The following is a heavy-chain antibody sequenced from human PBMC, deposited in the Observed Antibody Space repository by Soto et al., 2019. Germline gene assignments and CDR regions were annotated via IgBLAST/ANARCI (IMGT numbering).Heavy chain of an antibody. V-gene: IGHV5-51*01. CDR3: ARYSVHSGSYYYYYYDGMDV. D-gene: IGHD1-26*01. J-gene: IGHJ6*02. CDR1: GYSFTSYW. Sequence: GESLKISCKGSGYSFTSYWIGWVRQMPGKGLEWMGIIYPGDSDTRYSPSFQGQVTISADKSISTAYLQWSSLKASDTAMYYCARYSVHSGSYYYYYYDGMDVWGQGTTVTVSS. CDR2: IYPGDSDT.